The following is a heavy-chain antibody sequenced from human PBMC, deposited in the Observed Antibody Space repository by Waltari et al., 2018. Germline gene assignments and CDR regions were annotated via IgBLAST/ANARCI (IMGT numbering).Heavy chain of an antibody. CDR2: IYYSGST. CDR3: AKQGRGSGSYVPY. J-gene: IGHJ4*02. CDR1: GGSISSSSYY. D-gene: IGHD3-10*01. V-gene: IGHV4-39*07. Sequence: QLQLQESGPGLVKPSETLSLTCTVSGGSISSSSYYWGWIRQPPGKGLEWIGSIYYSGSTYYNPSLKSRVTISVDTSKNQFSLKLSSVTAEDTAVYYCAKQGRGSGSYVPYWGQGTLVTVSS.